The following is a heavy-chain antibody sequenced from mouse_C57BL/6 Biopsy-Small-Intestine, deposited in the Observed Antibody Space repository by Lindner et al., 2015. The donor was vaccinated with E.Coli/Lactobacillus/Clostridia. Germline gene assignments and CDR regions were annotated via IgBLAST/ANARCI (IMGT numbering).Heavy chain of an antibody. CDR1: GYTFTSYA. V-gene: IGHV1-14*01. CDR2: INTGNGVT. CDR3: ARSVGISMIVLYYFDY. J-gene: IGHJ2*01. D-gene: IGHD2-3*01. Sequence: SVKVSCKVSGYTFTSYAMHWVRQAPGQGLEWMGWINTGNGVTKYSQKFQGRVTFTRDTSASTAYMELSSLRSEDTAVYYCARSVGISMIVLYYFDYWGQGTLVTVSS.